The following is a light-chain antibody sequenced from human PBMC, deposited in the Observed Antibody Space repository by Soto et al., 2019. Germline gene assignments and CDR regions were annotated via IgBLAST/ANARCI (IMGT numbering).Light chain of an antibody. CDR3: SSYTSSSTRV. CDR1: SSDVGGYNY. V-gene: IGLV2-14*01. CDR2: EVS. J-gene: IGLJ3*02. Sequence: QSALTQPASVSGSPGQSITISCTGNSSDVGGYNYVSWYQQHPGKAPKLMIYEVSNRPSGVSNRFSGSKSGNTASLTISGLQAEDEADYYCSSYTSSSTRVFGGWTKVTVL.